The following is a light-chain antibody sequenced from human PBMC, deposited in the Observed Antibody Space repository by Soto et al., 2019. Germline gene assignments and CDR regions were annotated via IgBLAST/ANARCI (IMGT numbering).Light chain of an antibody. CDR1: QSVSSSY. CDR2: GAS. J-gene: IGKJ5*01. V-gene: IGKV3-20*01. Sequence: EIVLTESPGTLSLSRWEIATLSCRASQSVSSSYLAWYQQKPGQPPRLLIYGASSRATGIPDRFSGSGSGTDFTLTISRLEPEDFAVYYCQHYDSLPITFGQGTRLEIK. CDR3: QHYDSLPIT.